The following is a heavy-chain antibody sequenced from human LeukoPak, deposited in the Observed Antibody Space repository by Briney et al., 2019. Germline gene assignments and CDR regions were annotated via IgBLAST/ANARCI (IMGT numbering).Heavy chain of an antibody. CDR3: ARSSGHSYGPFPY. J-gene: IGHJ4*02. V-gene: IGHV3-20*04. CDR1: GFTFDDYG. CDR2: TNWNGGST. D-gene: IGHD5-18*01. Sequence: GGSLRLSCAASGFTFDDYGMSWVRQAPGKGLEWFSDTNWNGGSTGYADSVKGRFTVSRDNAKNSRYLQMNSLRVEDTALYYCARSSGHSYGPFPYWGQGTLVTVSS.